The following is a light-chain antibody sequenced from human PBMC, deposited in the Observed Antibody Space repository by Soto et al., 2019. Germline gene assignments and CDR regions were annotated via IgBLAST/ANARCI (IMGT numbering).Light chain of an antibody. V-gene: IGKV1-5*01. CDR2: DAS. Sequence: DIVMTHTPTSLSASSVERATISFRASQSVSYYLAWYQQKPGKAPKLLIYDASSWQTGVPDRFSGIGSGTEFTLTISSLEPEDFATYYCQQYNGHWTFGQGTKVDIK. J-gene: IGKJ1*01. CDR1: QSVSYY. CDR3: QQYNGHWT.